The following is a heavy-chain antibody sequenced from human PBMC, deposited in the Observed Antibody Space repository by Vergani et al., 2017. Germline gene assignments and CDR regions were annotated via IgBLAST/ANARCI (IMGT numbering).Heavy chain of an antibody. Sequence: VQLVESGGGVIQPGKSLRLSCEASGFKFVDYTMHWVRQAPGKSPEWVALISWDGGSTNYAGSVKGRFTVSRDNSKNSLFLQLNSLTIDDTALYFCAKELESADYDYWGQGTLVSVSS. CDR3: AKELESADYDY. CDR1: GFKFVDYT. D-gene: IGHD3-16*01. J-gene: IGHJ4*02. V-gene: IGHV3-43*01. CDR2: ISWDGGST.